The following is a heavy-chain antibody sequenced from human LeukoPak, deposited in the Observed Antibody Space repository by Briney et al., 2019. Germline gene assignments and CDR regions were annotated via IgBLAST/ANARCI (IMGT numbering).Heavy chain of an antibody. CDR3: ARGGFSGGILRYFDL. J-gene: IGHJ2*01. CDR1: GGSFSISY. Sequence: SQTLSLTCTVSGGSFSISYWSWLRQPPGKGLHWLGYTDDSGRSNYNPSHKSRVTMFADTSKHQCSLKLSSVSAAETAVYYYARGGFSGGILRYFDLWGRGTLVTVSS. D-gene: IGHD2-15*01. V-gene: IGHV4-59*01. CDR2: TDDSGRS.